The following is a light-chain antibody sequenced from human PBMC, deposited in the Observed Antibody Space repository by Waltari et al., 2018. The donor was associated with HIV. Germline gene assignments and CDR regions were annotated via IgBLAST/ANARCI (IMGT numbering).Light chain of an antibody. V-gene: IGLV2-23*02. J-gene: IGLJ1*01. CDR2: EVN. Sequence: QSALTQPASVSGSLGQSISISCSGSSSDLGLYNLVSWYQVSPGTAPKLIIHEVNKRSSGVSDRFSGSKSGKTASLTISGLQTEDEADYYCCSYAGDSNYVFGTGTKVTVL. CDR3: CSYAGDSNYV. CDR1: SSDLGLYNL.